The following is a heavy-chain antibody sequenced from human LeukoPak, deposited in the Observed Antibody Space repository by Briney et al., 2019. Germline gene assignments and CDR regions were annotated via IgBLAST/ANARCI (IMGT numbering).Heavy chain of an antibody. J-gene: IGHJ5*02. D-gene: IGHD3-3*01. CDR3: ARGNYDFWSGYSDENWFDP. Sequence: SETLSLTCTVSGGSISSYYWSWIRQPAGKGLEWIGRIYTSGSTSYNPSLKSRVTMSVDTSKNQFSLKLSSVTAADTAVYYCARGNYDFWSGYSDENWFDPWGQGTLVTVSS. CDR1: GGSISSYY. V-gene: IGHV4-4*07. CDR2: IYTSGST.